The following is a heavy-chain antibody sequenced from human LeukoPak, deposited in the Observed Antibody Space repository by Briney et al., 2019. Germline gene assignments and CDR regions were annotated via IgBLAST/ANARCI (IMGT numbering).Heavy chain of an antibody. J-gene: IGHJ4*02. CDR1: GFSFSSYN. V-gene: IGHV3-21*01. D-gene: IGHD6-13*01. CDR3: AREDASSWDY. Sequence: GGSPRLSCEASGFSFSSYNMDWVRQAPGKGLEWVSSISSSGSYIYYADSLKGRFTISRDNAKNSLYLQMNSLRAEDTAVYYCAREDASSWDYWGQGILVTVSS. CDR2: ISSSGSYI.